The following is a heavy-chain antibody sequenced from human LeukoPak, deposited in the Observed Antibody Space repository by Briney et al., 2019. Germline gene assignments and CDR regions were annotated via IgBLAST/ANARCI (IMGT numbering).Heavy chain of an antibody. D-gene: IGHD5-18*01. CDR3: AKGRVDTAILYVYFDY. Sequence: GGSLRLSCAASGFTFSSYAMSWVRQAPGQGLEWVSAISGSGGSTYYADSVKGRFTISRDNSKNTLYLQMNSLRAEDTAVYYCAKGRVDTAILYVYFDYWGQGTLVTVSS. CDR1: GFTFSSYA. CDR2: ISGSGGST. V-gene: IGHV3-23*01. J-gene: IGHJ4*02.